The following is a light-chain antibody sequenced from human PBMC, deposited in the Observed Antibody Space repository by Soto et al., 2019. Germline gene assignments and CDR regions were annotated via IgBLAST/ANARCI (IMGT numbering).Light chain of an antibody. V-gene: IGKV1-5*01. CDR1: QSISSW. J-gene: IGKJ2*01. CDR2: DAS. CDR3: QQYNPYSPYT. Sequence: DIQMTQSPSTLSASVGDRVTITCRASQSISSWLAWYQQKPGKAPKLLIYDASSLESGVPSRFSGSGSGTEFTLTISSLQPDDFATYYCQQYNPYSPYTFXQGTKPDIK.